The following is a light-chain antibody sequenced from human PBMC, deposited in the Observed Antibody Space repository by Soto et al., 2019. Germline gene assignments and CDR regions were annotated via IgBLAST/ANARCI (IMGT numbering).Light chain of an antibody. J-gene: IGKJ4*01. Sequence: EIVLTQSPATLSLSPGQRATLSCRASQSISSYLAWYQQRPGQAPRLRIYHASNRATGIPARFSGSASGTDFTLTISSLEPEDFAVYYCQQRATWPITFGGGTKVEIK. V-gene: IGKV3-11*01. CDR2: HAS. CDR1: QSISSY. CDR3: QQRATWPIT.